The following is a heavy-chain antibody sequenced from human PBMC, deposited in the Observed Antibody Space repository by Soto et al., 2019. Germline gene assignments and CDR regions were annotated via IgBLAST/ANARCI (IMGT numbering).Heavy chain of an antibody. Sequence: GASVKVSCKASGYTFTSYGISWLRQAPGQGLEWMGWISAYNGNTNYAQKLQGRVTMTTDTSTSTAYMELRSLRSDDTAVYYCARFEYSYDNRGRVIPNGFDSWGQGTLVTVSS. CDR1: GYTFTSYG. J-gene: IGHJ5*01. CDR3: ARFEYSYDNRGRVIPNGFDS. CDR2: ISAYNGNT. D-gene: IGHD3-22*01. V-gene: IGHV1-18*01.